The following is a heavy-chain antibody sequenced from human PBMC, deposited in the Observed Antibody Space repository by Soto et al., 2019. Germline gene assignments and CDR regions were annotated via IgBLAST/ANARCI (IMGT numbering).Heavy chain of an antibody. CDR2: IYYSGNT. CDR3: ARHKWRFGYYFDY. CDR1: SDSISSSYY. V-gene: IGHV4-39*01. D-gene: IGHD3-10*01. J-gene: IGHJ4*02. Sequence: PSETLSLTCTVSSDSISSSYYWGWIRQPPGKGLEWIGNIYYSGNTCYNPSLKSRITMSVDTSLNQFSLKLSSVTAADTAVYYCARHKWRFGYYFDYWGQGILVTVSS.